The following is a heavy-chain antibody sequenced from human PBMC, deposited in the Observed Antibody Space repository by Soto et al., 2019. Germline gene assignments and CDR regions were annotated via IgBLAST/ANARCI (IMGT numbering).Heavy chain of an antibody. D-gene: IGHD3-22*01. CDR3: ARDLDYYDSSGYFN. J-gene: IGHJ4*02. Sequence: ASVKVSCKASGYTFTSYAMHWVRQAPGQRLEWMGWINAGNGNTKYSQKFQGRVTITRDTSASTAYMELSSLRSEDTAAYYCARDLDYYDSSGYFNWGQGTLVTVSS. CDR2: INAGNGNT. CDR1: GYTFTSYA. V-gene: IGHV1-3*01.